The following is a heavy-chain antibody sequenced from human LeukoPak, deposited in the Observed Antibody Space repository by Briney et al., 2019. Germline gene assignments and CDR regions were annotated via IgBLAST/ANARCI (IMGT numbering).Heavy chain of an antibody. CDR3: ARAKYYDFWSGYYNDAFDI. J-gene: IGHJ3*02. CDR1: GGSISSGDYY. V-gene: IGHV4-30-4*08. CDR2: IYYSGST. Sequence: PSETLSLTCTVSGGSISSGDYYWRWIRQPPGKGLEWIGYIYYSGSTYYNPSLKSRVTISVDTSKNQFSLKLSSVTAADTAVYYCARAKYYDFWSGYYNDAFDIWGQGTMVTVSS. D-gene: IGHD3-3*01.